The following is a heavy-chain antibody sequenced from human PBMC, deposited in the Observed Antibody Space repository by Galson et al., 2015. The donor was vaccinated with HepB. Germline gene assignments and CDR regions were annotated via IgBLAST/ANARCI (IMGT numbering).Heavy chain of an antibody. D-gene: IGHD3-10*01. CDR2: ISGGSVRV. CDR1: GFTFSSHA. V-gene: IGHV3-23*01. Sequence: LRLSCAVSGFTFSSHAINWVRQAPGKGLEWVSSISGGSVRVYYADSVKGRFTISRDNSKNTLYLQMNSLRVEDTAIYYCAKVGTYGSGRTYFDYWGQGTLVTVSS. J-gene: IGHJ4*02. CDR3: AKVGTYGSGRTYFDY.